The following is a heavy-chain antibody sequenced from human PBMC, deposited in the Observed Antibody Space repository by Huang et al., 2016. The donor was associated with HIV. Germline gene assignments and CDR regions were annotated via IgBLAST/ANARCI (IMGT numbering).Heavy chain of an antibody. D-gene: IGHD5-12*01. CDR1: GFTFSNYG. J-gene: IGHJ3*02. CDR3: VKDIVPRVATPVGPFGT. V-gene: IGHV3-30*18. Sequence: QVVESGGGAVRPGMSLRLSCAVSGFTFSNYGAHWVRQAPGNGLEWVAGLSYDGSKTLYMDSMKGRITMSRDDSNNTFSEVMASQKKDDKGIYFCVKDIVPRVATPVGPFGTWGRETMVIVSS. CDR2: LSYDGSKT.